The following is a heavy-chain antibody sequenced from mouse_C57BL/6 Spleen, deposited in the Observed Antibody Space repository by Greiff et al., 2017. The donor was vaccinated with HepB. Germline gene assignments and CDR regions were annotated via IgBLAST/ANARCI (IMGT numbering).Heavy chain of an antibody. CDR2: IDPSDSYT. V-gene: IGHV1-69*01. CDR3: ARRGIYYDYDEEGYAMDY. Sequence: QVQLQQSGAELVMPGASVKLSCKASGYTFTSYWMHWVKQRPGQGLEWIGEIDPSDSYTNYNQKFKGKSTLTVDKSSSTAYMQLSILTSEDSAVYYCARRGIYYDYDEEGYAMDYWGQGTSVTVSS. CDR1: GYTFTSYW. D-gene: IGHD2-4*01. J-gene: IGHJ4*01.